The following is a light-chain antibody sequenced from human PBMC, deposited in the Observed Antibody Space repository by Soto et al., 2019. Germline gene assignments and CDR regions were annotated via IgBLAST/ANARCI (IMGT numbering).Light chain of an antibody. CDR2: EVS. V-gene: IGLV2-14*01. Sequence: QSALTQPASVSGSPGQSITISCTGTSSDVGGYNYVSWYQQHPAKAPKLMIYEVSNRPSGGSHRFSGSKSGNTASLTISGLQYEDEADYYCFSYTTSSTLVFGGGTKLTVL. CDR3: FSYTTSSTLV. J-gene: IGLJ3*02. CDR1: SSDVGGYNY.